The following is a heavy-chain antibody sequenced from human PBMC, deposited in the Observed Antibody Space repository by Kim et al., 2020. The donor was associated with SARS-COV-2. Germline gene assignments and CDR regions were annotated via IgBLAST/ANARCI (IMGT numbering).Heavy chain of an antibody. D-gene: IGHD6-13*01. Sequence: YSPSLKTRLTISKDTAKNQVVLTMTNMDPVDTATYYCAREVAAAGLCLQPWGQGTLVTVSS. J-gene: IGHJ5*02. CDR3: AREVAAAGLCLQP. V-gene: IGHV2-70*01.